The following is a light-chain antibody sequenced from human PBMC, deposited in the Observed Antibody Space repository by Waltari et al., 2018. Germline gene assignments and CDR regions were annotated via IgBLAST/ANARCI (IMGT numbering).Light chain of an antibody. CDR3: HLYGSART. V-gene: IGKV3-20*01. CDR2: GAS. CDR1: QSVGSS. J-gene: IGKJ4*01. Sequence: EIVLTQSPVTLSLAPGERATLSCWASQSVGSSLAWYQQKPGQAPRLLIYGASSRATGIPDRFSGSGSGTDFTLTISRLEPEDSAVYFCHLYGSARTFGGGTKVEIK.